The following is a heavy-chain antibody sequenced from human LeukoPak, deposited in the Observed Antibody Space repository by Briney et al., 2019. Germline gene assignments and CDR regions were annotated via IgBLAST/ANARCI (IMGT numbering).Heavy chain of an antibody. J-gene: IGHJ4*02. CDR3: ARHYGPGSGSSIEFDY. D-gene: IGHD3-10*01. Sequence: SETLSLTCAVSGYSNSSGYYWGWIRQPPGKGLEWIGSIYHSGSTYYNPSLKSRVTISVDTSKNQFSLKLSSVTAADTAVYYCARHYGPGSGSSIEFDYWGQGTLVTVSS. CDR2: IYHSGST. CDR1: GYSNSSGYY. V-gene: IGHV4-38-2*01.